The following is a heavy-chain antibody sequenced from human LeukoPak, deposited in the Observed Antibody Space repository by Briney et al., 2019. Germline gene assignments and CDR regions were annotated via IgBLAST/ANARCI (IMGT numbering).Heavy chain of an antibody. CDR2: TYYRSQWYY. CDR1: GHAVASTIAT. D-gene: IGHD6-13*01. Sequence: SQTLSLNWVISGHAVASTIATCNCIRQSPSRGLEWLGRTYYRSQWYYDYAVSVRSRITINPDTSKNQFSLQLSTVTTEDTAVYFRARERSSWYYLDYWGQGMLVTVSS. V-gene: IGHV6-1*01. J-gene: IGHJ4*02. CDR3: ARERSSWYYLDY.